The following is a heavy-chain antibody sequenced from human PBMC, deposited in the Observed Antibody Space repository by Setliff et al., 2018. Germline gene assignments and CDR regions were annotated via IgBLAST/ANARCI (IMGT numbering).Heavy chain of an antibody. CDR3: ARARGRNYMDV. V-gene: IGHV3-7*04. J-gene: IGHJ6*03. Sequence: PGGSLRLSCGASGFTFSSHWMTWVRQAPGKGLEWVANINQDGSVKYYVDSVKGRFTISRDNAKNSVYLQMNSLRAEDTGVYYCARARGRNYMDVWGKGTTVTVSS. CDR2: INQDGSVK. CDR1: GFTFSSHW.